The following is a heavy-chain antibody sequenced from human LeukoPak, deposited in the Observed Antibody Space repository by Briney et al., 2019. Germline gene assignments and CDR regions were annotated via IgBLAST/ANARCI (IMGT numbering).Heavy chain of an antibody. V-gene: IGHV1-46*01. CDR3: ATFQNYYGSGSYYWFDP. CDR2: INPSGGST. Sequence: ASVKVSCKASGYTFTSYYMHWVRQAPGQGLEWMGIINPSGGSTSYAQKFQGRVTMTRDTSTSTAYMELSSLRSEDTAVYYCATFQNYYGSGSYYWFDPWGQGTLVTVSS. D-gene: IGHD3-10*01. J-gene: IGHJ5*02. CDR1: GYTFTSYY.